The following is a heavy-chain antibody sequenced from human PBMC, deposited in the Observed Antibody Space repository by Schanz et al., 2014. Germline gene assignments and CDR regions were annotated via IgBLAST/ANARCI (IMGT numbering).Heavy chain of an antibody. V-gene: IGHV3-48*01. CDR3: ARDGNYYGSRNYYKTPYYFDY. D-gene: IGHD3-10*01. CDR2: IDGKSTTV. CDR1: GFSFSSYS. Sequence: DLVESGGGLIQRGESLRLSCSASGFSFSSYSMNWVRQAPGKGLEWLSYIDGKSTTVYYADSVKGRFTVSRDNARNSLYLHMNTLGAEDTAVYYCARDGNYYGSRNYYKTPYYFDYWGQGTLXTVSS. J-gene: IGHJ4*02.